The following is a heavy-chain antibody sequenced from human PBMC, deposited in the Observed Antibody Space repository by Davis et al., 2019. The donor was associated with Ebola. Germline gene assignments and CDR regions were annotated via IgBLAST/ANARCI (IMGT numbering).Heavy chain of an antibody. V-gene: IGHV1-69*13. J-gene: IGHJ4*02. D-gene: IGHD7-27*01. CDR2: IVPIFRSA. Sequence: AASVKVSCKASGYTFTNYYMHWVRQAPGQGLEWMGGIVPIFRSAKYAQKFQGRVTVTADETTSTAYLELSSLKSEDTAVYYCARTPELGYYFDLWGQGTLVTVSS. CDR3: ARTPELGYYFDL. CDR1: GYTFTNYY.